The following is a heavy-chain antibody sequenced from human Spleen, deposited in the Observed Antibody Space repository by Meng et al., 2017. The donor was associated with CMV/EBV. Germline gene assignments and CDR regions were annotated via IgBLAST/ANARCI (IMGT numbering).Heavy chain of an antibody. V-gene: IGHV3-15*01. Sequence: GGSLRLSCAASGFTFSNAWMSWVRQAPGKGLEWVGRIKSKTDGGTTDYAAPVKGRFTISRDDSKNTLYLQMNSLKTEDTAVYYCIRGWNDGFFDYWGQGTLVTVSS. J-gene: IGHJ4*02. CDR2: IKSKTDGGTT. CDR1: GFTFSNAW. D-gene: IGHD1-1*01. CDR3: IRGWNDGFFDY.